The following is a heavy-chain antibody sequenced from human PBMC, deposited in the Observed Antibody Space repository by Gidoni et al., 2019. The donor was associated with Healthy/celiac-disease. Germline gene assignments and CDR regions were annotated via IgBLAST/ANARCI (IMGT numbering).Heavy chain of an antibody. J-gene: IGHJ4*02. CDR2: INHSGST. CDR1: GGSFSGYY. D-gene: IGHD2-2*01. V-gene: IGHV4-34*01. CDR3: ASSPARPTPAKPGKKYYFDY. Sequence: QVQLQQWGAGLLKPSETLSLTCAVYGGSFSGYYWSWIRQPPGKGLEWIGEINHSGSTNYNPSLKSRVTISVDTSKNQFSLKLSSVTAADTAVYYCASSPARPTPAKPGKKYYFDYWGQGTLVTVSS.